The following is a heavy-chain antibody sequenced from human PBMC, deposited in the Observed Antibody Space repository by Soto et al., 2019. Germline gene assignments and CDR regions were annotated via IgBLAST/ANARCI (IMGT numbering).Heavy chain of an antibody. CDR3: AGVLNPNYYYGMDV. V-gene: IGHV4-38-2*02. CDR1: GYSISSGYY. J-gene: IGHJ6*02. CDR2: IYHSGST. Sequence: SETLSLTCTVSGYSISSGYYWGWIRQPPGKGLEWIGSIYHSGSTYYNPSLKSRVTISVDTSKNQFSLKRSSVTAADTAVYYCAGVLNPNYYYGMDVWGQGTTVTVSS.